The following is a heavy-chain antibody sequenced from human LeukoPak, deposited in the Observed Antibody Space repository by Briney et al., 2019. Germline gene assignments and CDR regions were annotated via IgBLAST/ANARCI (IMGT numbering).Heavy chain of an antibody. CDR1: GGTFTSYY. Sequence: GASVKVSRKASGGTFTSYYMHWVRQAPGQGLEWMGIINPSGGSTSYAQKFQGRVTMTRDTSTSTVYMELSSLRSEDTAVYYCARDLNTVTTDYWGQGTLVTVSS. CDR2: INPSGGST. J-gene: IGHJ4*02. CDR3: ARDLNTVTTDY. V-gene: IGHV1-46*01. D-gene: IGHD4-17*01.